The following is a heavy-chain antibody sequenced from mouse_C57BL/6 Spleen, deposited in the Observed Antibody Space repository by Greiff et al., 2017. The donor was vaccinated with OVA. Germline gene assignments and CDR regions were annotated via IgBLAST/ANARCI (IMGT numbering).Heavy chain of an antibody. CDR1: GYSITSGYY. CDR3: AKEYYEP. CDR2: ISYDGSN. J-gene: IGHJ1*03. D-gene: IGHD2-4*01. V-gene: IGHV3-6*01. Sequence: EVKLQESGPGLVKPSQSLSLTCSVTGYSITSGYYWNWIRQFPGNKLEWMGYISYDGSNNYNPSLKNRISITPDTSKNQSFLKLNSVTTEDTATYCCAKEYYEPWGTGTTVTVSS.